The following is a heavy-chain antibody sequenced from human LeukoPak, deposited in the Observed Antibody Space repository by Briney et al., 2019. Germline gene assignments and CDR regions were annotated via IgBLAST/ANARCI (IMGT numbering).Heavy chain of an antibody. V-gene: IGHV4-38-2*02. D-gene: IGHD3-10*01. Sequence: SETLSLTCTVSGYSISSGYYWGWIRQPPGQGLAWIGSIYHSGSTNYNPSLKSRVTISVDTSKNQFSLKLSSVTAADTAVYYCARDGWRPDYYGSGSYYKRARGFDYWGQGTLVTVSS. CDR3: ARDGWRPDYYGSGSYYKRARGFDY. CDR1: GYSISSGYY. J-gene: IGHJ4*02. CDR2: IYHSGST.